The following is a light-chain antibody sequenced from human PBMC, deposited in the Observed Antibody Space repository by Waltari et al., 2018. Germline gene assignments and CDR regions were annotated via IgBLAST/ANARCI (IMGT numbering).Light chain of an antibody. V-gene: IGLV1-47*01. J-gene: IGLJ2*01. Sequence: QSVLTQPPSTSGTPGQRVTIYCSGSNSHIGSNYVYWYQHFPGPAPKPLIYRNDQRSSGVPDRFSGSKFGTSTSLAISGLRSDDEADYFCASWDDNLSGAVFGGGTRLTVL. CDR2: RND. CDR3: ASWDDNLSGAV. CDR1: NSHIGSNY.